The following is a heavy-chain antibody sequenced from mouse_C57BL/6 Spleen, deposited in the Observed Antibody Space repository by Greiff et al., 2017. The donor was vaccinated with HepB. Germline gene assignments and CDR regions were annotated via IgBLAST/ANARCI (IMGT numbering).Heavy chain of an antibody. CDR3: ARWDDGPYYFDY. V-gene: IGHV1-62-3*01. J-gene: IGHJ2*01. CDR1: GYTFTSYW. D-gene: IGHD2-3*01. CDR2: IDPNSGGT. Sequence: QVQLQQPGAELVKPGASVKLSCKASGYTFTSYWMHWVKQRPGRGLEWIGRIDPNSGGTKYNEKFKGKATLTADKSSSTAYMELRSLTSEDSAVYFCARWDDGPYYFDYWGQGTTLTVSS.